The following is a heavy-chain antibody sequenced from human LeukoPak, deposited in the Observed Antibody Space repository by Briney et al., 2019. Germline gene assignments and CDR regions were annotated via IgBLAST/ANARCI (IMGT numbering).Heavy chain of an antibody. CDR3: ARVGYCSGGSCYSVWFDP. Sequence: SVKVSCKASGGTFSSYAISWVRQAPGQGLEWMGGITPIFGTANYAQKFQGRVTITTDESTSTAYMELSSLRSEDTAVYYCARVGYCSGGSCYSVWFDPWGQGTLVTVSS. D-gene: IGHD2-15*01. CDR1: GGTFSSYA. J-gene: IGHJ5*02. V-gene: IGHV1-69*05. CDR2: ITPIFGTA.